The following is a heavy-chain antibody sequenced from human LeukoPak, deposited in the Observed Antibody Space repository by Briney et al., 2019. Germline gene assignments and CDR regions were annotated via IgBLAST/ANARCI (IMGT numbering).Heavy chain of an antibody. V-gene: IGHV3-30*01. CDR2: ISYDGSNK. J-gene: IGHJ4*02. CDR1: GFTFSSYA. CDR3: ARAEYSSSPGDY. Sequence: GGSLRLSCAASGFTFSSYAMHWVRQAPGKGLEWVAVISYDGSNKYYADSVKGRFTISRDNSKNTLYLQMNGLRAEDTAVYYCARAEYSSSPGDYWGQGTLVTVSS. D-gene: IGHD6-6*01.